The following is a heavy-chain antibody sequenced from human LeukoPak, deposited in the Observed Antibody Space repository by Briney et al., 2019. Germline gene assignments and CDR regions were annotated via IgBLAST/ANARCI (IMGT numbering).Heavy chain of an antibody. CDR1: GGSFSGYY. Sequence: SETLSLTCAVYGGSFSGYYWSWIRQPPGKGLEWIGEINHSGSTNYNPSLKSRVTISVDTSKNQFSLKLSSVTAADTAVYYCARGLHLSIWGQGTMVTVSS. CDR3: ARGLHLSI. J-gene: IGHJ3*02. CDR2: INHSGST. V-gene: IGHV4-34*01.